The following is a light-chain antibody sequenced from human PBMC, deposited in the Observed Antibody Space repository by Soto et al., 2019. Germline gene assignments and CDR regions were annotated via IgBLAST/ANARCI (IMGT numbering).Light chain of an antibody. CDR3: QQFNTSPWT. CDR1: QSISSW. Sequence: DIQMTQSPSTLSASVGDRVTITCRASQSISSWLAWYQQKPGKAPKLLIYDASTLESGVPSRFSGRGSGTDFTLTISSLQPEDFATYYCQQFNTSPWTFGQGTKVDIK. CDR2: DAS. J-gene: IGKJ1*01. V-gene: IGKV1-5*01.